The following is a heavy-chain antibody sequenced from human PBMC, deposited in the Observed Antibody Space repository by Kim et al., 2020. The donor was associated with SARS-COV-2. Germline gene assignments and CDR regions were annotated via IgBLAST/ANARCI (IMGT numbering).Heavy chain of an antibody. V-gene: IGHV3-23*01. J-gene: IGHJ4*02. Sequence: GGSLRLSCAASGFTFSSYAMSWVRQAPGKGLEWVSAISGSGGSTYYADSVKGRFTISRDNSKNTLYLLMNSLRAEDTAVYYCAKSPIPLYYYDSSGYLYWGQGTLVTVSS. CDR3: AKSPIPLYYYDSSGYLY. CDR1: GFTFSSYA. D-gene: IGHD3-22*01. CDR2: ISGSGGST.